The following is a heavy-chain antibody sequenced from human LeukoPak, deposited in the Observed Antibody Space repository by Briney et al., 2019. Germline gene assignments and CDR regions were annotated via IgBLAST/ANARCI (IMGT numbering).Heavy chain of an antibody. CDR2: ISASGSST. J-gene: IGHJ4*02. V-gene: IGHV3-23*01. CDR3: ATRNGVVPVEDY. Sequence: GGSLRLSCAASGFTFGSYAMSWVRQAPGKALEWVSAISASGSSTYYADSVKGQFTISRDNSKNTLYLQMNSLRAEDTAVYYCATRNGVVPVEDYWGQGTLVTVSS. D-gene: IGHD2-2*01. CDR1: GFTFGSYA.